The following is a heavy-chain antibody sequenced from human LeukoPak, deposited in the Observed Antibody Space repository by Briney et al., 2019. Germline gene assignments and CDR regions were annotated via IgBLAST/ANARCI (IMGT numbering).Heavy chain of an antibody. CDR1: GFTFSDYG. D-gene: IGHD2/OR15-2a*01. CDR3: TKEGCPMSATTEQYSFDH. J-gene: IGHJ4*02. V-gene: IGHV3-30*18. CDR2: ISNEGRAT. Sequence: GGSLRLSCAASGFTFSDYGMHWVRHAPGKGLEWVTVISNEGRATYYADSVKGRFTISRDNSENSLSLQMHSLRADDTAVTYSTKEGCPMSATTEQYSFDHWGRGTLVTVSS.